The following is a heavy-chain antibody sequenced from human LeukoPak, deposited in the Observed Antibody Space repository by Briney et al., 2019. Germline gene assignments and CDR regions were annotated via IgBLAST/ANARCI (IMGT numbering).Heavy chain of an antibody. Sequence: GGSLRLSCAGSGFTFSNGWMNWVRQAPGRGLEWVGRIKSIVDGGTLDYAAPVKGRFTISRDDSKNTVYLQMNGLKTEGTAVYYCTTGGYYFDYWGQGTLVTVSS. CDR2: IKSIVDGGTL. V-gene: IGHV3-15*01. CDR1: GFTFSNGW. J-gene: IGHJ4*02. CDR3: TTGGYYFDY.